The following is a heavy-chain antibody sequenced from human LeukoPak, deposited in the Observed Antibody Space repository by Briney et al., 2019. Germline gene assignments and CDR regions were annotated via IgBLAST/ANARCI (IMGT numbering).Heavy chain of an antibody. CDR3: ARGGAVAGTPSRSR. CDR2: IYYSGST. V-gene: IGHV4-31*03. Sequence: SETLSLTCTVSGGSISSGGYYWSWIRQHPGKGLEWIGYIYYSGSTYYNPSLKSRVTISVDTSKNQFSLKLSSVTAADTAVYYCARGGAVAGTPSRSRWGQGTLVTVSS. J-gene: IGHJ4*02. CDR1: GGSISSGGYY. D-gene: IGHD6-19*01.